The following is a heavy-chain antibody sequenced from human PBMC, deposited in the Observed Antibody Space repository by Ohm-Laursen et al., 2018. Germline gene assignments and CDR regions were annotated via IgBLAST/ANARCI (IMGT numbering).Heavy chain of an antibody. CDR3: ARELYSSSWD. CDR1: GFTFSTYA. Sequence: SLRLSCSASGFTFSTYAMSWVRQAPGKGLEWVSGISGSGTNTFYADSVKGRFTISRDNSKNTLYLQMNSLRAEDTAVYYCARELYSSSWDWGQGTLVTVSS. V-gene: IGHV3-23*01. D-gene: IGHD6-6*01. J-gene: IGHJ4*02. CDR2: ISGSGTNT.